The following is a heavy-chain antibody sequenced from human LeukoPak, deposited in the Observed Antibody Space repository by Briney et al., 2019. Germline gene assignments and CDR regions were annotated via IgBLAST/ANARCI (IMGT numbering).Heavy chain of an antibody. Sequence: SSETLSLTCAVYGGSFSGYYWSWIRQPPGKGLEWIGEINHSGSTNYNPSLKSRVTISVDTSKNQFSLKLSSVTAADTAVYYCARGGXNGXSXGYXFDYWGQGTLVTVS. D-gene: IGHD5-18*01. CDR3: ARGGXNGXSXGYXFDY. J-gene: IGHJ4*02. V-gene: IGHV4-34*01. CDR2: INHSGST. CDR1: GGSFSGYY.